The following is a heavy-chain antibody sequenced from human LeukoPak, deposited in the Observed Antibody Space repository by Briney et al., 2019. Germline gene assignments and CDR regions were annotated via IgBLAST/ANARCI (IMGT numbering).Heavy chain of an antibody. CDR1: GYTFISYA. J-gene: IGHJ4*02. D-gene: IGHD6-13*01. V-gene: IGHV1-3*03. CDR2: INAGNGNT. CDR3: ARGPYSSSWFFDY. Sequence: ASVTVSCKASGYTFISYAMHWVRQAPGQRLEGMGWINAGNGNTKYSQGLQGRVAITRDTSASTAYMELSSLRSEHIAVYHCARGPYSSSWFFDYWGQGTLVPVSS.